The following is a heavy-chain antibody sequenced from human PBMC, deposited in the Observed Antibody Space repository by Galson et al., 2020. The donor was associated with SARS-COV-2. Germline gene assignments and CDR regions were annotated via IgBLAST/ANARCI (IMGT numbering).Heavy chain of an antibody. D-gene: IGHD2-8*01. J-gene: IGHJ4*02. V-gene: IGHV4-39*07. CDR2: IYYSGST. CDR1: GGSISSSSYY. Sequence: SETLSLTCTVSGGSISSSSYYWGWIRQPPGKGLEWIGSIYYSGSTYYNPSLKSRVTISVDTSKNQFSLKLSSVTAADTAVYYCARARQLGYCTNGLCDTHSSYWDYWGQGTLVTVSS. CDR3: ARARQLGYCTNGLCDTHSSYWDY.